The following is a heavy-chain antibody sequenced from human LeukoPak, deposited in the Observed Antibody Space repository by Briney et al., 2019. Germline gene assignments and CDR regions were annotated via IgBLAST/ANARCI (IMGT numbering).Heavy chain of an antibody. CDR3: ARMGYYYDSSGYWEYFQH. J-gene: IGHJ1*01. CDR2: IYTSGST. V-gene: IGHV4-4*07. D-gene: IGHD3-22*01. Sequence: ESSETLSLTCTVYGGSISSYYWSWIRQPAGKGLEWIGRIYTSGSTNYNPSLKSRVTMSVDTSKNQFSLKLSSVTAADTAVYYCARMGYYYDSSGYWEYFQHWGQGTLVTVSS. CDR1: GGSISSYY.